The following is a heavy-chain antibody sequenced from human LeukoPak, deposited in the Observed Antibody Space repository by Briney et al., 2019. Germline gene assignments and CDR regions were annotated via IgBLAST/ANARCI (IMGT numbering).Heavy chain of an antibody. D-gene: IGHD2-2*01. Sequence: ASVKVSCKASGYTFTGYYMYWVRQAPGQGLEWMGWINPNSGGTNYAQKFQGRVTMTRDTSISTAYMELSRLRSDDTAVYYCARDGEYCSSTSCYNWFDPWGQGTLVTVSS. CDR2: INPNSGGT. CDR3: ARDGEYCSSTSCYNWFDP. V-gene: IGHV1-2*02. CDR1: GYTFTGYY. J-gene: IGHJ5*02.